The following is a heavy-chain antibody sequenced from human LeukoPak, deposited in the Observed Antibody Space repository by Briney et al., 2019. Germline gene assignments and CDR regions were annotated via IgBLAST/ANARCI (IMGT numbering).Heavy chain of an antibody. CDR2: ISSSSSYI. CDR1: GFTFSNFG. J-gene: IGHJ4*02. V-gene: IGHV3-21*01. D-gene: IGHD3-22*01. Sequence: GGSLRLSCAASGFTFSNFGMSWVRQAPGKGLEWVSSISSSSSYIYYADSVKGRFTISRDNAKNSLYLQMNSLRAEDTAVYYCASLVRPYYYDSSGYYNFDYWGQGTLVTVSS. CDR3: ASLVRPYYYDSSGYYNFDY.